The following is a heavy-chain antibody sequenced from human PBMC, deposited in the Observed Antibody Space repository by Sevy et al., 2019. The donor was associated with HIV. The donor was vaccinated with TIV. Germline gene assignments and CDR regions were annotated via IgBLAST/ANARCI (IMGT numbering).Heavy chain of an antibody. Sequence: GGSLRLSCAVSGFNFNRYSMSWVRQAPGKGLEWVSTLSFGCGKINYADPVKGRFIISRDDSENTLYLQMNSLRAEDTAVYYCAREGCSRPHDYWGQGTLVTVSS. CDR3: AREGCSRPHDY. CDR1: GFNFNRYS. V-gene: IGHV3-23*01. J-gene: IGHJ4*02. CDR2: LSFGCGKI. D-gene: IGHD2-2*01.